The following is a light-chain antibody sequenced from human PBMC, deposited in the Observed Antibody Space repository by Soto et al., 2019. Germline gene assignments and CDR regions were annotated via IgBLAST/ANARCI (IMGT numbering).Light chain of an antibody. Sequence: AVLTQPASVSGSPGQSITISCTGTSSDVGAYKYVSWYQQHPGKAPKLMIYDVSDRPSGVSNRFSGSKSGNTASLTISGLQADDEADYYCSSYTSSFSYVFGTGTKVTVL. CDR3: SSYTSSFSYV. CDR2: DVS. CDR1: SSDVGAYKY. V-gene: IGLV2-14*01. J-gene: IGLJ1*01.